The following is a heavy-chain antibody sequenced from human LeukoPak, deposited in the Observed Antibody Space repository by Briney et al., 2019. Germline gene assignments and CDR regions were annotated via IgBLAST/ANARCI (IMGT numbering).Heavy chain of an antibody. J-gene: IGHJ4*02. V-gene: IGHV3-23*01. CDR1: GFTFSSHA. CDR3: AKVGWTSSDPSHY. D-gene: IGHD2-2*01. Sequence: GGSLGLSCAASGFTFSSHAMSWVRQAPGKGLEWVSVISDSGDTTYYADSAKGRFTISRDNSKNTLCLQMNSLRAEDTAVYYRAKVGWTSSDPSHYWGQGTLVTVSS. CDR2: ISDSGDTT.